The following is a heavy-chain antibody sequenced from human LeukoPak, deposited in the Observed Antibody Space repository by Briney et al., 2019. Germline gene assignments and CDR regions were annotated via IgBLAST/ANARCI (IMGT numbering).Heavy chain of an antibody. CDR1: GGSFSGYY. J-gene: IGHJ3*02. CDR2: INHSGST. V-gene: IGHV4-34*01. CDR3: AVPSMVRGVITAFDI. D-gene: IGHD3-10*01. Sequence: SETLSLTCAVYGGSFSGYYWSWIRQPPGKGLEWIGEINHSGSTNYNPSLKSRVTISVDTSKNQFSLKLSSVTAADTAVYYYAVPSMVRGVITAFDIWGQGTMVTVSS.